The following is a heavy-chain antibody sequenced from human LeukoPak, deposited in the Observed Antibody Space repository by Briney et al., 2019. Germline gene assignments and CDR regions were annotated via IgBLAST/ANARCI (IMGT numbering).Heavy chain of an antibody. Sequence: GGSLRLSCAASGFTFNIYSMNWVRLTPGKGPEWVAYISTRSSYIYYVDSVKGRFTISRDNSKNTLYLQMNSLRAEDTAVYYCAKGGIAVAGTIDYWGQGTLVTVSS. D-gene: IGHD6-19*01. CDR3: AKGGIAVAGTIDY. J-gene: IGHJ4*02. CDR1: GFTFNIYS. V-gene: IGHV3-21*05. CDR2: ISTRSSYI.